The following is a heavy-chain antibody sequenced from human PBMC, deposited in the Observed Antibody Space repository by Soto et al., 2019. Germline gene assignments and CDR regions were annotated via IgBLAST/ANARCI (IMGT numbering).Heavy chain of an antibody. D-gene: IGHD2-2*01. CDR2: ISSSSSYI. V-gene: IGHV3-21*01. CDR1: GFTFSSYS. J-gene: IGHJ6*02. CDR3: ARIYCSSTSCFYYYYYYGMDV. Sequence: LRLSCAASGFTFSSYSMNWVRQAPGKGLEWVSSISSSSSYIYYADSVKGRFTISRDNAKNSLYLQMNSLRAEDTAVYYCARIYCSSTSCFYYYYYYGMDVWGQGTTVTVSS.